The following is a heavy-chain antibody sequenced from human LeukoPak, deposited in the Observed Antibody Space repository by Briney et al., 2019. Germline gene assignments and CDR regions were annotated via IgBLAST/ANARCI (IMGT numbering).Heavy chain of an antibody. CDR1: GFTFGDYA. V-gene: IGHV3-49*03. J-gene: IGHJ3*02. CDR2: IRSKAYGGTT. Sequence: GGSLRLSCTASGFTFGDYAMSWFRQAPGKGLEWVGFIRSKAYGGTTEYAASVKGRFTISRDDSKSIAYLQMNSLKTEDTVVYYCTRLREWPYDAFDIWGQGTMVTVSS. CDR3: TRLREWPYDAFDI. D-gene: IGHD3-3*01.